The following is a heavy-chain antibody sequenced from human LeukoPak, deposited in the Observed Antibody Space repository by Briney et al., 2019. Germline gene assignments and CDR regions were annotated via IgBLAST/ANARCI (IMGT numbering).Heavy chain of an antibody. D-gene: IGHD6-19*01. J-gene: IGHJ4*02. V-gene: IGHV3-23*01. CDR3: AKDKGTVAGKWPLFDY. CDR1: GFTFSSYA. Sequence: GGSLRLSCAASGFTFSSYAMSWVRQAPGKGLEWVSAISSSGGSTYYADSVKGRFTISRDNSKNTLYLQMNSLRAEDTAVYYCAKDKGTVAGKWPLFDYWGQGTLVTVSS. CDR2: ISSSGGST.